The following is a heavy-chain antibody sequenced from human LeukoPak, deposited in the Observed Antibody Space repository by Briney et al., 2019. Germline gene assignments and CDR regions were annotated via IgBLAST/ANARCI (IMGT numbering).Heavy chain of an antibody. CDR2: IYSGGGT. Sequence: PGGSLRLSCAASGFTFSNNHMSWVRQAPGKGLEWVSVIYSGGGTAYSDSLKGRFNISRDNFKNTLYLQMNSLRAEDTVVYSCARGPAGYNWGQGTLVTFSS. CDR3: ARGPAGYN. D-gene: IGHD1-1*01. V-gene: IGHV3-53*01. J-gene: IGHJ4*02. CDR1: GFTFSNNH.